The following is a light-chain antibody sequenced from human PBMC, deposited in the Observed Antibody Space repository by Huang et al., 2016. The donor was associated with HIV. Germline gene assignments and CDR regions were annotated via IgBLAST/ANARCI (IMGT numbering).Light chain of an antibody. CDR1: QNINTY. V-gene: IGKV1-39*01. Sequence: DILLTQSPSSLSASVGDRVTITCRASQNINTYLNWYQQKPGKAPNLLIHSASTLQTGVPSRFSGSGSGTDFTLTVNSLQPEYSATYYCQQGYSALITFGQGTRL. J-gene: IGKJ5*01. CDR2: SAS. CDR3: QQGYSALIT.